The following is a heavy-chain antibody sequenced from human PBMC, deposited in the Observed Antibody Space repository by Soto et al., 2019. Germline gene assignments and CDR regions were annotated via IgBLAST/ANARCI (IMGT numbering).Heavy chain of an antibody. D-gene: IGHD3-16*01. CDR3: AKDRVGGNFYTPLAF. V-gene: IGHV3-30*18. Sequence: RGSLLLSCQSSVFNFDNYGMHWVGQAPGKGLEWVAVITYDGSFQYYADSVKGRFTISIDNSKNTLSLHLNTLKPEDTAVYHCAKDRVGGNFYTPLAFWGQGTMVTVSS. J-gene: IGHJ4*02. CDR2: ITYDGSFQ. CDR1: VFNFDNYG.